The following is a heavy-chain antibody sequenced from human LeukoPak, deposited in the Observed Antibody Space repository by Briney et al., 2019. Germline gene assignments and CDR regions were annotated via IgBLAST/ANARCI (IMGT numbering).Heavy chain of an antibody. V-gene: IGHV3-30-3*01. Sequence: PGGSLRLSFAASGFTFSYHWMTWVRQAPGKGLEWVAVISYDGSNKYYADSVKGRFTISRDNSKNTLYLQMNSLRAEDTAVYYCARAMYNYGSGSYYKKVPDYWGQGTLVTVSS. D-gene: IGHD3-10*01. CDR2: ISYDGSNK. CDR1: GFTFSYHW. J-gene: IGHJ4*02. CDR3: ARAMYNYGSGSYYKKVPDY.